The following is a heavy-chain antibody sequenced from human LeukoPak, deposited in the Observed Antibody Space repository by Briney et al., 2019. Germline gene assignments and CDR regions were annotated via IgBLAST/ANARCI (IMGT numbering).Heavy chain of an antibody. Sequence: SGGSLRLSCAASGFTFSSYGMSWVRQAPGKGLEWVSAISGSGAFTDYADSVKGRFTISRDNSKNTLYLQINSLRVEDTATYYCAKRSAESSGYFDYWGQGTLVTVSS. CDR3: AKRSAESSGYFDY. J-gene: IGHJ4*02. CDR1: GFTFSSYG. D-gene: IGHD3-22*01. V-gene: IGHV3-23*01. CDR2: ISGSGAFT.